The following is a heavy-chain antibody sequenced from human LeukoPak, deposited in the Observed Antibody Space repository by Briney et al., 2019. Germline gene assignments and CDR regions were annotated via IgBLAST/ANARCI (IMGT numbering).Heavy chain of an antibody. CDR1: GYTFTSYA. Sequence: ASVKVSCKASGYTFTSYAMNWVRQAPGQGLEWMGWINTNTGNPTYAQGFTGRFVFSLDTSVSTAYLQISSLKAEDTAVYYCAREVTTLPYYYYGMDVWGQGTTVTVSS. D-gene: IGHD1-1*01. V-gene: IGHV7-4-1*02. CDR3: AREVTTLPYYYYGMDV. J-gene: IGHJ6*02. CDR2: INTNTGNP.